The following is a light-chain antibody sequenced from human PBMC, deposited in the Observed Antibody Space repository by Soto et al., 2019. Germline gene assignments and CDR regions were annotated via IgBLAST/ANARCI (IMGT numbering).Light chain of an antibody. CDR2: TAS. Sequence: RTQTPSSWTASVGYSINLTCWASQRINSPLNWYQQKPGKAPRLLIHTASSLQTGVPARFTGSGSGTDFSLTINSLQPEDFATYYCQHSSTTRWTFGQGTKVDI. V-gene: IGKV1-39*01. J-gene: IGKJ1*01. CDR3: QHSSTTRWT. CDR1: QRINSP.